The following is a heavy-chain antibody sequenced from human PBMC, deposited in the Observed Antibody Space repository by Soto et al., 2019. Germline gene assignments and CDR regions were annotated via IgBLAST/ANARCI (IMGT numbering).Heavy chain of an antibody. CDR1: GFTFSNYA. Sequence: EVQLLDSGGGLVQPGGSLRLSCAASGFTFSNYAMSWVRQAPGKGLEWVSGVGGSGDSTYYADSVKGRFTISRDNSKDTLYLQMNSLRAEDTAVYYWAKSPPGYCSGGSCYPPHYFDYWGQGTLVTVSS. CDR2: VGGSGDST. J-gene: IGHJ4*02. CDR3: AKSPPGYCSGGSCYPPHYFDY. D-gene: IGHD2-15*01. V-gene: IGHV3-23*01.